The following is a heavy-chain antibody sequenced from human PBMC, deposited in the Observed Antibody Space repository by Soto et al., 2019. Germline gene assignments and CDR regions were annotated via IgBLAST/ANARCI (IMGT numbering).Heavy chain of an antibody. Sequence: SETLSLTCTVSGGSISSTKNYWGCIRQPPGKGLEWIGTISYTGSTYYNPSLNGRVIISADTSKNQFSLKLSSLTAADTAVYYCSRRFSFGSGKYGVDVWGQGTMVTVSS. D-gene: IGHD3-10*01. J-gene: IGHJ6*02. CDR3: SRRFSFGSGKYGVDV. CDR2: ISYTGST. CDR1: GGSISSTKNY. V-gene: IGHV4-39*01.